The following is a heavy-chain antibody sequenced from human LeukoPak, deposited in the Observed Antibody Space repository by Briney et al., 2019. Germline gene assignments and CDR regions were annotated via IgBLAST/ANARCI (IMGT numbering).Heavy chain of an antibody. CDR3: AGERGEEYSSGWYKTNFFYN. V-gene: IGHV4-39*07. CDR2: GDYSGGT. D-gene: IGHD6-19*01. CDR1: GDSFTSVTDY. J-gene: IGHJ4*02. Sequence: SSETLSLTCTVSGDSFTSVTDYWAWIRQPPGKGLEWIATGDYSGGTYYNPSLESRVAISADMSKNQISLQLTSVTGVDTAVYYCAGERGEEYSSGWYKTNFFYNWGQGVRVTVSS.